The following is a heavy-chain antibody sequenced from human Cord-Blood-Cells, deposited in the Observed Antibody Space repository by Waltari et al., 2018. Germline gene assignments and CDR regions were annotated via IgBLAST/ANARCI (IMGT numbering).Heavy chain of an antibody. CDR2: ITHSRST. J-gene: IGHJ3*02. D-gene: IGHD3-3*01. Sequence: QVQLQQWGAGLLKPSETLSLTCAVYGGSFSGYYWSWIRQPPGKGLEWIGEITHSRSTNYNPSLKSRVTISVDTSKNQFSRKLSSVTAADTAVYYCAGSLGSGYYVPDAFDIWGQGTMVTVSS. V-gene: IGHV4-34*01. CDR3: AGSLGSGYYVPDAFDI. CDR1: GGSFSGYY.